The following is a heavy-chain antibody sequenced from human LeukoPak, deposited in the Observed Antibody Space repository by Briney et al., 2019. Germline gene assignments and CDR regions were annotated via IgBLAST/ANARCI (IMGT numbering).Heavy chain of an antibody. CDR2: IIPIFGTA. J-gene: IGHJ3*02. CDR3: ASQFLDIVVVVAATDVYGAFDI. D-gene: IGHD2-15*01. V-gene: IGHV1-69*13. Sequence: SVKVSCKASGGTFSSYAISWVRQAPGQGLEWMGGIIPIFGTANYAQKFQGRVTITADESTSTAYMELSSLRSEDTAVYYCASQFLDIVVVVAATDVYGAFDIWGQGTMVTVSS. CDR1: GGTFSSYA.